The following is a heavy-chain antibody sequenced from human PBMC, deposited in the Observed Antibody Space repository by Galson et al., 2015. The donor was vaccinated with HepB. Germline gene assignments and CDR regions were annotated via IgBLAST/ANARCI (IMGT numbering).Heavy chain of an antibody. CDR3: ARSVYQLPQPERFGMDG. Sequence: SLRLSCEASGFIFSNYGMHWVRQAPGKGLEWVAVIWNDGTNKYYAHSVKGRFTISRDTSMNTLYLQINSLRAEDTAVYYCARSVYQLPQPERFGMDGWGKGTTVTVSS. V-gene: IGHV3-33*01. J-gene: IGHJ6*04. CDR1: GFIFSNYG. D-gene: IGHD2-2*01. CDR2: IWNDGTNK.